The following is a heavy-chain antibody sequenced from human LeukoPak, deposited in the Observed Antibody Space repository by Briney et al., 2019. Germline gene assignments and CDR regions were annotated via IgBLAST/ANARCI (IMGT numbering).Heavy chain of an antibody. CDR3: AADPSRITIFGVVIPNALDDAFDI. D-gene: IGHD3-3*01. CDR2: IVVGSGNT. CDR1: GFAFTSSA. Sequence: ASVKVSCKASGFAFTSSAVQWVRQARGQRLEWIGWIVVGSGNTNYAQKFQERVTITRDMSTSTAYMELSSLRSEDTAVYYCAADPSRITIFGVVIPNALDDAFDIWGQGTMVTVSS. J-gene: IGHJ3*02. V-gene: IGHV1-58*01.